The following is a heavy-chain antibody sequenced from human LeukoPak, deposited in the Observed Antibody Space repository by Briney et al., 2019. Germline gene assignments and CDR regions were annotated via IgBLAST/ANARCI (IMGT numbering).Heavy chain of an antibody. D-gene: IGHD1-7*01. V-gene: IGHV4-39*01. CDR1: GGSLSSSSSY. CDR2: VYYSGTT. CDR3: VRQNSDYYYYYLDV. Sequence: PSETLSLTCTVSGGSLSSSSSYWPWLRQPPGRGLEWIGSVYYSGTTYYNTSLESRVTISEDTSRNRFSLMLSSVTAADTAVYYCVRQNSDYYYYYLDVGGEGTTVIVS. J-gene: IGHJ6*03.